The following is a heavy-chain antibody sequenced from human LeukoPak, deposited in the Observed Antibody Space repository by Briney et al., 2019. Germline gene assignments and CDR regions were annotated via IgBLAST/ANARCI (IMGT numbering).Heavy chain of an antibody. V-gene: IGHV3-30*18. Sequence: SGGSLRLSCAASGFTFSRYGLHWVRQAPGKGLEWVAVIANDGKDKKYADSVKGRLTISRDNSKSTLYLQMSSLRAEDTAVYYCAKDQQVGAAAYYFDSWGQGTLVTVSS. D-gene: IGHD6-13*01. CDR2: IANDGKDK. CDR3: AKDQQVGAAAYYFDS. J-gene: IGHJ4*02. CDR1: GFTFSRYG.